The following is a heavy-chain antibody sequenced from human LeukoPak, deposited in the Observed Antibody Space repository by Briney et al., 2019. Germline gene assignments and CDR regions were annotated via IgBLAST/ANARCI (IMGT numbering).Heavy chain of an antibody. V-gene: IGHV4-38-2*02. CDR1: GYSISSGYY. J-gene: IGHJ4*02. CDR3: ARRMSSGSGSYYADY. Sequence: PSQTLSLTCTVSGYSISSGYYWGWIRQPPGKGLEWIGSIYHSGSTYYNPSLKSRVTISVDTSKNQFSLKLSSVTAADTAVYYCARRMSSGSGSYYADYWGQGTLVTVSS. D-gene: IGHD1-26*01. CDR2: IYHSGST.